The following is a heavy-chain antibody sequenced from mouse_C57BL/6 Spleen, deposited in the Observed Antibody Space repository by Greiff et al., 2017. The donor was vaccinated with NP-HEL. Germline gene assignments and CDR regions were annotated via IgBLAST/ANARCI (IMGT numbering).Heavy chain of an antibody. CDR3: ARGGSSYCDY. V-gene: IGHV1-69*01. Sequence: QVQLQQPGAELVMPGASVKLSCKASGYTFTSYWMHWVKQRPGQGLAWIGEIDPSDSYTSYNQKFKGKSTLTVDKSSSTAYMQLSSLTSEDSAFYYCARGGSSYCDYWGQGTTLTVSS. CDR1: GYTFTSYW. D-gene: IGHD1-1*01. CDR2: IDPSDSYT. J-gene: IGHJ2*01.